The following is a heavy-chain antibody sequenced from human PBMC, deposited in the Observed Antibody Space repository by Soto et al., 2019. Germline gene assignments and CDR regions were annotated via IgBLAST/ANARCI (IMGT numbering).Heavy chain of an antibody. Sequence: SVKVSCKASGGTFSSYATSWVRQAPGQGLEWMGGIIPIFGTANYAQKFQGRVTITADESTSTAYMELSSLRSEDTAVYYCARDCIAAAPETPNWFDPWGQGTLVTVSS. D-gene: IGHD6-13*01. CDR3: ARDCIAAAPETPNWFDP. CDR2: IIPIFGTA. V-gene: IGHV1-69*13. J-gene: IGHJ5*02. CDR1: GGTFSSYA.